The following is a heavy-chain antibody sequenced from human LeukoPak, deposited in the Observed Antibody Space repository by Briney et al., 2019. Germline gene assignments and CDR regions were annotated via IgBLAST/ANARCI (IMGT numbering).Heavy chain of an antibody. Sequence: PGGSLRLSCAASGFTFSSYSMNWVRQAPGKGLEWVSVIYSGGSTYYADSVKGRFTISRDNSKNTLYLQMNSLRAEDAAVYYCARGMYSSSSIHYYYGMDVRGQGTTVTVSS. V-gene: IGHV3-66*01. CDR3: ARGMYSSSSIHYYYGMDV. CDR1: GFTFSSYS. CDR2: IYSGGST. D-gene: IGHD6-6*01. J-gene: IGHJ6*02.